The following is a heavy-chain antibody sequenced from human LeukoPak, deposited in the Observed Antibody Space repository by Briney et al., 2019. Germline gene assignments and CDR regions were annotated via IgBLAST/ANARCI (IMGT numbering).Heavy chain of an antibody. CDR3: ARSSGSGNYYKRPLDY. CDR2: IYPGDSDA. Sequence: GESLKISCQGSGYSFTNYWIAWVRQMPGKGLEWMGIIYPGDSDARYSPSFQGQVTMSADKSISTAYLQWSSLKASDTAIFYCARSSGSGNYYKRPLDYWGQGTLVTVSS. V-gene: IGHV5-51*01. CDR1: GYSFTNYW. J-gene: IGHJ4*02. D-gene: IGHD3-10*01.